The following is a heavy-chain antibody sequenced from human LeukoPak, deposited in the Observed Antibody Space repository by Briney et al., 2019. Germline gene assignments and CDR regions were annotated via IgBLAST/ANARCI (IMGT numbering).Heavy chain of an antibody. Sequence: GGSLRLSCAASGFTFSSYGMHWVRQAPGKGLEWVAFIRYDGSNKYYADSVKGRFTISRDNSKNTLYLQMNSLRAEDTAVYYCAKELLGYCSSTSCYGAFDIWGQGTMVTVSS. CDR3: AKELLGYCSSTSCYGAFDI. CDR1: GFTFSSYG. CDR2: IRYDGSNK. J-gene: IGHJ3*02. V-gene: IGHV3-30*02. D-gene: IGHD2-2*01.